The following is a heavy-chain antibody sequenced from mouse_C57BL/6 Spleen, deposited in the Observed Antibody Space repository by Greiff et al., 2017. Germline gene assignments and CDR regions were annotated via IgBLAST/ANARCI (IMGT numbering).Heavy chain of an antibody. D-gene: IGHD2-2*01. V-gene: IGHV1-39*01. CDR1: GYSFTDYN. CDR3: ARSGGYDTYFDV. J-gene: IGHJ1*03. Sequence: VQLQQSGPELVKPGASVKISCKASGYSFTDYNMNWVKQSNGKSLEWIGVINPNYGTTSYNQKFKGKATLTVDPASSTAYMQLNSLTAEDSAVYYCARSGGYDTYFDVWGTGTTVTVSS. CDR2: INPNYGTT.